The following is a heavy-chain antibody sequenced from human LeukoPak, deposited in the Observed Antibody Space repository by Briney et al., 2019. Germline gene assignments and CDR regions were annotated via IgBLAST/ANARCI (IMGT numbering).Heavy chain of an antibody. CDR3: ARHPWFDP. J-gene: IGHJ5*02. Sequence: ETLSLTCTVSGGSISSYYWSWIRQPPGKGLEWIGYIYYSGSTNYNPSLKSRVTISVDTSKNQFSLKLSSVTAADTAVYYCARHPWFDPWGQGTLVTVSS. CDR2: IYYSGST. V-gene: IGHV4-59*08. CDR1: GGSISSYY.